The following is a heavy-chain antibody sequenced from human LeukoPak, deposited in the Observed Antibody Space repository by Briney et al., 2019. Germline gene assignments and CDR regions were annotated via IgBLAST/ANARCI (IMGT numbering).Heavy chain of an antibody. CDR2: ISSTSPRAI. D-gene: IGHD5-18*01. CDR3: ARGGYPDAFDI. V-gene: IGHV3-11*01. J-gene: IGHJ3*02. CDR1: GFTVSSNY. Sequence: PGGSLRLSCAASGFTVSSNYMSWVRQAPGKGLEWVSLISSTSPRAISYGDSVKGRFTTSRDNARNSLFLQMNSLRAEDTAMYYCARGGYPDAFDIWGQGTMVTVSS.